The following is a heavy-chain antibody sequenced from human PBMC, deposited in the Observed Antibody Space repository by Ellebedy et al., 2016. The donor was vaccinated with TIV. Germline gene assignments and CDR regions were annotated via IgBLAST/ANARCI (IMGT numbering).Heavy chain of an antibody. V-gene: IGHV3-21*01. CDR3: ARVPEGYYFYYGLDV. J-gene: IGHJ6*02. Sequence: GGSLRLXXAISGFKFSGYSMSWVRQAPGKGLEWVSFISTSSSFIHYGDSVKGRFTISRDNAQNSLYLQMNRLRAEDTAVYFCARVPEGYYFYYGLDVWGQGTTVTVSS. CDR2: ISTSSSFI. CDR1: GFKFSGYS.